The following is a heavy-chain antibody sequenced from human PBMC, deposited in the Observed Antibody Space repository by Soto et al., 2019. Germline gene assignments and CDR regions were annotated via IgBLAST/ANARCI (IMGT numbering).Heavy chain of an antibody. CDR1: GGTFSSYA. V-gene: IGHV1-69*06. D-gene: IGHD2-2*01. J-gene: IGHJ4*02. CDR2: IIPIFGTA. CDR3: AREGSVVVPAAMAFDY. Sequence: SVKVSCKASGGTFSSYAISWVRQAPGQGLEWMGGIIPIFGTANYAQKFQGRVTITADKSTSTAYMELSSLRSEDTAVYYCAREGSVVVPAAMAFDYWGQGTRVTVSS.